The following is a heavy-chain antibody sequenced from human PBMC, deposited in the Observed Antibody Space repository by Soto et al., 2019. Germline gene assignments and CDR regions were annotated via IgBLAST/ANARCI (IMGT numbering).Heavy chain of an antibody. D-gene: IGHD3-10*01. Sequence: QVQLVQSGAEVKKPGSSVKVSCKASGGTFSSYAIRWVRQAPGQGLEWMGGIIPIFGTANYAQKFQGRVTITAAESTSTAYMELSSLRSEDTAVDYCARVPVSITMVRGAPMYVWGQGTTVTVSS. V-gene: IGHV1-69*01. CDR1: GGTFSSYA. J-gene: IGHJ6*02. CDR3: ARVPVSITMVRGAPMYV. CDR2: IIPIFGTA.